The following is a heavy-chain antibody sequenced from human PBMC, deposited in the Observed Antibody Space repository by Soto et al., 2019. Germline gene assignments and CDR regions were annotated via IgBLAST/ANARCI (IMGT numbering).Heavy chain of an antibody. CDR2: IYWDDDK. CDR3: ARHMTTEGYFDY. D-gene: IGHD4-17*01. Sequence: QITLKESGPTLVKPTQTLTLTCTFSGFSLSTSGVGVGWIRQPPGKALEWLALIYWDDDKRYSPSLKSRLTIXKXXSKTQVVLTMTNMDPVDTATYYCARHMTTEGYFDYWGQGTLVTVSS. V-gene: IGHV2-5*02. CDR1: GFSLSTSGVG. J-gene: IGHJ4*02.